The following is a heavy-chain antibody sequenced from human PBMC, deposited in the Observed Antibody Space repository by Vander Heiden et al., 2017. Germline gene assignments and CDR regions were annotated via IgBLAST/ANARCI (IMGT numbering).Heavy chain of an antibody. V-gene: IGHV3-73*02. J-gene: IGHJ3*02. CDR2: IRSKANSDAT. Sequence: EVQLVESGGGLVQPGGSVKLSCAASGFTFSGSVMHWVRQASGKGLEWVGRIRSKANSDATAYAASVKGRFTISRDDSKNTAYLQMSSLKTEDTAVYYCTTGSGGSDAFDIWGQGTMVTVSS. D-gene: IGHD2-15*01. CDR1: GFTFSGSV. CDR3: TTGSGGSDAFDI.